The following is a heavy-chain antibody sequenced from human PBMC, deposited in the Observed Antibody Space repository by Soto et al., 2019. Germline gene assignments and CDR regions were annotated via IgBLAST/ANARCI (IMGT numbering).Heavy chain of an antibody. CDR3: ASDYGSNWRL. J-gene: IGHJ4*02. CDR1: GFVSTNHN. D-gene: IGHD6-19*01. CDR2: INAGNGNT. V-gene: IGHV1-3*01. Sequence: ASVKVSCKASGFVSTNHNFHWVRQAPGQSLEWMGRINAGNGNTQYSQNFQGRVTFTSDPSASTAFMELTNLRFEDRAMYYCASDYGSNWRLWGQGXLVTVYS.